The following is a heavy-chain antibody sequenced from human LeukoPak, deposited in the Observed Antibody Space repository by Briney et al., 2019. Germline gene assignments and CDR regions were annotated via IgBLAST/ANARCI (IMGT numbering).Heavy chain of an antibody. J-gene: IGHJ5*02. CDR2: ISSSSSYI. CDR1: GFTFSSYS. Sequence: PGGSLRLSCAASGFTFSSYSMNCVRQAPGKGLEWVSSISSSSSYIYYADSVKGRFTISRDNAKNSLYLQMNSLRAENTAVYYCARAHSNGWYWFDPWGQGTLVTVSS. V-gene: IGHV3-21*01. CDR3: ARAHSNGWYWFDP. D-gene: IGHD6-19*01.